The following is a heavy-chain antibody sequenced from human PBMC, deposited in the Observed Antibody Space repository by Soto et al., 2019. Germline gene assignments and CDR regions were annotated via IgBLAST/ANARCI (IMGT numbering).Heavy chain of an antibody. Sequence: GGSLRLSCAASGFTFSSYGMHWARQAPGKGLEWVAVIWYDGSNKYYADSVKGRFTISRDNSKNTLYLQMNSLRAEDTAVYYCARDVGQLGDYGMDVWGQGTTVTVSS. J-gene: IGHJ6*02. CDR3: ARDVGQLGDYGMDV. CDR1: GFTFSSYG. CDR2: IWYDGSNK. D-gene: IGHD6-6*01. V-gene: IGHV3-33*01.